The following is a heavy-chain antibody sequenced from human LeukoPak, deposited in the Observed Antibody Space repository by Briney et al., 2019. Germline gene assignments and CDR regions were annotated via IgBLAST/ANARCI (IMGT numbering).Heavy chain of an antibody. Sequence: GGSLRLSCAASGFTFSSYAMSWVRQAPGKGLEWVSAISGSGGSTYYADSVKGRFTISRDNSKNTLYLQMNSLRAEDTAVYYCAKDFITIFGVVIIRGWSDYYGMDVWGQGTTVTVSS. CDR3: AKDFITIFGVVIIRGWSDYYGMDV. CDR1: GFTFSSYA. D-gene: IGHD3-3*01. J-gene: IGHJ6*02. CDR2: ISGSGGST. V-gene: IGHV3-23*01.